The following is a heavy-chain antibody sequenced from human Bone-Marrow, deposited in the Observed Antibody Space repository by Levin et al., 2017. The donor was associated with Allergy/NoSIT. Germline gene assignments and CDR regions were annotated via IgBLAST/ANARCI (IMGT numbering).Heavy chain of an antibody. CDR3: ARHEPFGGSWYAGVDF. V-gene: IGHV4-39*01. D-gene: IGHD6-13*01. J-gene: IGHJ4*02. CDR2: IFSSGTT. Sequence: SETLSLTCTVSGDSVSSTGYYWGWIRQSPGKGLQWLGSIFSSGTTSYDPSLNGRVTISVDTSLNHLSLKVRSVIAADTAVYYCARHEPFGGSWYAGVDFWGQGSLVTVS. CDR1: GDSVSSTGYY.